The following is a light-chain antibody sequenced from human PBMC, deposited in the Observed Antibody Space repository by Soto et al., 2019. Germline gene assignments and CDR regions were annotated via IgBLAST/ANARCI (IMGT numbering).Light chain of an antibody. CDR3: QQRRVWPLT. CDR1: QSVSNY. V-gene: IGKV3-11*01. Sequence: VLTQSPAILSLSPGERATLDCRASQSVSNYLAWYQQRPGQAPRLLIYDSSNRATGVQASFSASGSGTDSTITISSLEPEDFAVYYCQQRRVWPLTFGGGTKVEIK. J-gene: IGKJ4*01. CDR2: DSS.